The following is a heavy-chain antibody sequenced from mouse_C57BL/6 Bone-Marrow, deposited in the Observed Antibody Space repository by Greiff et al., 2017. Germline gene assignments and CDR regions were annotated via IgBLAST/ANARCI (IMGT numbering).Heavy chain of an antibody. D-gene: IGHD1-1*01. J-gene: IGHJ1*03. CDR3: ARDGSSSYWYFDV. V-gene: IGHV1-50*01. Sequence: QVQLKQPGAELVKPGASVKLSCKASGYTFTSYWMQWVKQRPGQGLEWSGEIDPSDSYTNYNQKFKGKATLTVDTSSSTADMQLSSLTSEDSAVYYCARDGSSSYWYFDVWGTGTTVTVSS. CDR2: IDPSDSYT. CDR1: GYTFTSYW.